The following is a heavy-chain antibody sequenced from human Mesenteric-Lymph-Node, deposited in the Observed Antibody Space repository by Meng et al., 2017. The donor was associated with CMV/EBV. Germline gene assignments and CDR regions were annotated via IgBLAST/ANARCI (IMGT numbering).Heavy chain of an antibody. CDR1: GFTFSDHY. J-gene: IGHJ4*02. Sequence: GESLKISCAASGFTFSDHYMDWVRQAPGKGLEWVAVIWYDGSNKYYADSVKGRFTISRDNSKNTLYLQMNSLRAEDTAVYYCAKLGYCSSTSCSEESYWGQGTLVTVSS. CDR3: AKLGYCSSTSCSEESY. D-gene: IGHD2-2*01. V-gene: IGHV3-33*08. CDR2: IWYDGSNK.